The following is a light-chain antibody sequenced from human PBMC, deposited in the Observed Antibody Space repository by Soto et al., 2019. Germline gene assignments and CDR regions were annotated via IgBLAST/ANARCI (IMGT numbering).Light chain of an antibody. CDR1: QSINSY. J-gene: IGKJ2*01. CDR3: QQSYSAPPT. Sequence: DIQMTQSPSSLSASVGDRVTITCRASQSINSYLNWYQQEPGKAPKLLIYAASSLQSGVPSRFSGSGSGTDFTLTISSLQPEDFATYYCQQSYSAPPTFGQGTKLDIK. CDR2: AAS. V-gene: IGKV1-39*01.